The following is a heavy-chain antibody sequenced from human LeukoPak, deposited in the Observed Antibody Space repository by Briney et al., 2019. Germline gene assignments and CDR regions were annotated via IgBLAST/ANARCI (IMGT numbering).Heavy chain of an antibody. V-gene: IGHV1-69*05. Sequence: SVKVSCKASGGTFSSYAISWVRQAPGQGLERMGGIIPIFGTANYAQKFQGRVTITTDESTSTAYMELSSLRSEDTAVYYCARGHSPHYCSSTSCRQYYYYMDVWGKGTTVTVSS. D-gene: IGHD2-2*01. CDR2: IIPIFGTA. J-gene: IGHJ6*03. CDR3: ARGHSPHYCSSTSCRQYYYYMDV. CDR1: GGTFSSYA.